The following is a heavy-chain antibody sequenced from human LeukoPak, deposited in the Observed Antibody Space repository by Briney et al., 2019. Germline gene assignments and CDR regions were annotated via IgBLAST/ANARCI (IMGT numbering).Heavy chain of an antibody. Sequence: GGSLRLSCAASGFTFTSYAMNWVRQAPGKGLEWVSTISGSGSSTYYVDSVKGRFTISRDNSKNTLYLQMNSLRAEDTAVYYCAKEYCSNSVCHSLDYWGQGTLVTVSS. J-gene: IGHJ4*02. CDR1: GFTFTSYA. CDR3: AKEYCSNSVCHSLDY. D-gene: IGHD2-8*01. CDR2: ISGSGSST. V-gene: IGHV3-23*01.